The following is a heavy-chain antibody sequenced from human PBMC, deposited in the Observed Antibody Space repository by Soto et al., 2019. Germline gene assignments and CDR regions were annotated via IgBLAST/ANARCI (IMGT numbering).Heavy chain of an antibody. CDR1: GFTVSSNY. J-gene: IGHJ4*02. CDR2: ISGRGGST. Sequence: PGGSLRLSCAASGFTVSSNYMSWVRQAPGKGLEWVSGISGRGGSTYYADSVKGRFTISRDNSKNTLYLQMNSLRAEDTAVYYCVKEPTMIEDGYWGQGTLVTVSS. CDR3: VKEPTMIEDGY. D-gene: IGHD3-10*02. V-gene: IGHV3-23*01.